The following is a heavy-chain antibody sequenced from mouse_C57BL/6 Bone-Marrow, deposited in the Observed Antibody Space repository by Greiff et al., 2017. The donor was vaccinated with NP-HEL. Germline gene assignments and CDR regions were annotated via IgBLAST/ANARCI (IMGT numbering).Heavy chain of an antibody. J-gene: IGHJ1*03. V-gene: IGHV1-58*01. CDR3: ARKGTWERYFDV. Sequence: KQRPGQGLEWIGYLYIGNGYTEYNEKFKGKATLTSDTSSSTAYMQLSSLTSEDSAIYFCARKGTWERYFDVWGTGTTVTVSA. CDR2: LYIGNGYT. D-gene: IGHD4-1*01.